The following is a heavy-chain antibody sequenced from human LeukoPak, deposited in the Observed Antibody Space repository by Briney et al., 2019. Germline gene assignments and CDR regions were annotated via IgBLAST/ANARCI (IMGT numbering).Heavy chain of an antibody. D-gene: IGHD3-9*01. Sequence: SETLSLTCGVSGYSISSGFYWGWIRQPPGKPLEWIGSMYHSVSIYYNRSLMSRVTISASPSTNHLSLKLSSVTAADTAVYYCVRHPDPYYDIFLVWGKGTTVTVSS. V-gene: IGHV4-38-2*01. CDR3: VRHPDPYYDIFLV. J-gene: IGHJ6*04. CDR1: GYSISSGFY. CDR2: MYHSVSI.